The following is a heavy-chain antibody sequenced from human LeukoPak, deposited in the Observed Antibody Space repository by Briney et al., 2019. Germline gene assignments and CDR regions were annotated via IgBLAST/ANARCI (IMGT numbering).Heavy chain of an antibody. D-gene: IGHD2-21*02. J-gene: IGHJ4*02. Sequence: GGSLRLSCAASGFTFSSYSMNWVRQTPGKVLEWVSYISSSSSAMFYADSVKGRFTISRDNVKSSLYLRVNSLRAEDTAVYYCARGGMTLFDYWGQGTLVTVSS. V-gene: IGHV3-48*01. CDR1: GFTFSSYS. CDR2: ISSSSSAM. CDR3: ARGGMTLFDY.